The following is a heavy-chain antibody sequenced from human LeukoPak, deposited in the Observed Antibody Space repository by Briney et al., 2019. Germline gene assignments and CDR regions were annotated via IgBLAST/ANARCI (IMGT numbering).Heavy chain of an antibody. J-gene: IGHJ4*02. Sequence: ASVKDSCKASGYTFTGYYMHWVRQAPGQGLEWMGRINPNSGGTNYAQKFQGRVTMTRDTSISTAYMELSRLTSDDTAVYYCARDYCSSTSCLFDYWGQGTLVTVSS. V-gene: IGHV1-2*06. D-gene: IGHD2-2*01. CDR3: ARDYCSSTSCLFDY. CDR2: INPNSGGT. CDR1: GYTFTGYY.